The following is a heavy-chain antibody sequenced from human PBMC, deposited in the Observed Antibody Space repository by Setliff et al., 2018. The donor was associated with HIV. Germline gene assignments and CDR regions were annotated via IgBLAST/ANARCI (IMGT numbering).Heavy chain of an antibody. Sequence: PGGSLRLSCAASRFDFNNYWMCWVRQAPGKGLEWVAYISGSGSTIYYPDSMQGRFTISRDNAKNSLYLQMNSLRVEDTAVYYCAKDDILSGPKPFDYWGRGTLVTVSS. V-gene: IGHV3-11*04. CDR1: RFDFNNYW. D-gene: IGHD3-9*01. CDR2: ISGSGSTI. J-gene: IGHJ4*02. CDR3: AKDDILSGPKPFDY.